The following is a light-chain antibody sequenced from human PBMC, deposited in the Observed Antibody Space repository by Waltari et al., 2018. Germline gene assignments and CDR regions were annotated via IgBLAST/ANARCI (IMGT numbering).Light chain of an antibody. Sequence: RVTIACRASQNIDNYLSWYHQKPGEAPRLLIFSASSPHSGVPSRFTGSGSETDFALTIGGLQPEDSGIYYCQQSYNDPTTFGQGTRVQV. J-gene: IGKJ1*01. CDR3: QQSYNDPTT. CDR2: SAS. CDR1: QNIDNY. V-gene: IGKV1-39*01.